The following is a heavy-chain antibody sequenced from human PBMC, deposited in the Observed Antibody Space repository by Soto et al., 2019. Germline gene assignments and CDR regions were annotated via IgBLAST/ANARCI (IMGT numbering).Heavy chain of an antibody. CDR2: ISRSISYI. J-gene: IGHJ4*02. D-gene: IGHD3-22*01. CDR1: RITFSSYS. Sequence: EVQLVESGGGLGKPGGSLILPYAASRITFSSYSMNWVRQARGKCLEWVSSISRSISYIYYADSVKGRLNISRDNAKNSLYLQMTSLRAEDTAVYYCARLTSYASSGYYCYWGQGTLVTV. V-gene: IGHV3-21*01. CDR3: ARLTSYASSGYYCY.